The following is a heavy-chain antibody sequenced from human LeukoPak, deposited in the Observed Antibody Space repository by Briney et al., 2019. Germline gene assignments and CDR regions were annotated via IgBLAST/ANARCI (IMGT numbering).Heavy chain of an antibody. Sequence: GGSLRLSCAASGFTFSRYGMHWVRQAPGKGLEWVAVISYDGSNKYYADSVKGRLTISRDNSKNTLYLQMNSLRAEDTAVYYCARDSEIGYCSSTSCFEYFQHWGQGTLVTVSS. CDR1: GFTFSRYG. CDR2: ISYDGSNK. D-gene: IGHD2-2*01. V-gene: IGHV3-30*03. CDR3: ARDSEIGYCSSTSCFEYFQH. J-gene: IGHJ1*01.